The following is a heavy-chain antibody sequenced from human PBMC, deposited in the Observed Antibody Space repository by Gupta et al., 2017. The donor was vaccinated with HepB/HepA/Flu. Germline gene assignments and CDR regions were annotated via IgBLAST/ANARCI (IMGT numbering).Heavy chain of an antibody. CDR2: ISGSGGST. Sequence: RQAPGKGLEWVSAISGSGGSTYYADSVKGRFTISRDNSKNTLYLQMNSLRAEDTAVYYCAKARRGYSGYDSLTYYYMDVWGKGTTVTVSS. J-gene: IGHJ6*03. CDR3: AKARRGYSGYDSLTYYYMDV. D-gene: IGHD5-12*01. V-gene: IGHV3-23*01.